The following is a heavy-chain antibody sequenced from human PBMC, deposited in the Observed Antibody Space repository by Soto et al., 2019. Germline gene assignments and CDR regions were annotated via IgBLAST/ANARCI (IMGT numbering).Heavy chain of an antibody. J-gene: IGHJ4*02. D-gene: IGHD5-12*01. Sequence: EVQLSESGGGLVQPGGSVGLSWGGAGFPFTGFAVSWVRQAPGRGLEWVSGISGGGSTEYADSVKGRFGISRDNSKDTVYLYMNSLRDDDTAVYYCARQKGDIVARPPDHWGQGILVTVSS. CDR1: GFPFTGFA. CDR2: ISGGGST. V-gene: IGHV3-23*01. CDR3: ARQKGDIVARPPDH.